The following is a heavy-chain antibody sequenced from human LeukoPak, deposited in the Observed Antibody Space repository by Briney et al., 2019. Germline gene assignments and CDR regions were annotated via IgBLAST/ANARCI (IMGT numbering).Heavy chain of an antibody. V-gene: IGHV3-11*01. CDR2: ISSSGSTI. CDR3: ARDLHQDTGPAADIGAFDI. Sequence: PGGSLRLSCAASGFTFSDYYMSWIRQAPGKGLEWVSYISSSGSTIYYADSVKGRFTISRDNAKNSLYLQMNSLRAEDTAVYYCARDLHQDTGPAADIGAFDIWGQGTMVTVSS. D-gene: IGHD2-2*01. J-gene: IGHJ3*02. CDR1: GFTFSDYY.